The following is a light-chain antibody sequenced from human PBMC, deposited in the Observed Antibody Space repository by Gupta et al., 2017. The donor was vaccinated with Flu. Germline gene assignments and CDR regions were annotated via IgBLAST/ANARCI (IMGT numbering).Light chain of an antibody. J-gene: IGKJ1*01. CDR3: QQDDRSPRT. CDR1: QTISSNY. Sequence: IVLTQSPGTLSLSPGERATLSCRASQTISSNYLAWYQQKRGQAPRLLIHGASSRATGIPDRFSGSGSGTDFTLTISRLEPEDFAVYYCQQDDRSPRTFGQGTKVEIK. CDR2: GAS. V-gene: IGKV3-20*01.